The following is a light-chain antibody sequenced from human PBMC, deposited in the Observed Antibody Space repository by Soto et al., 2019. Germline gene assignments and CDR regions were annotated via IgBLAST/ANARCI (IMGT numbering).Light chain of an antibody. CDR1: QSVSSSY. J-gene: IGKJ1*01. V-gene: IGKV3-20*01. CDR2: GAS. CDR3: QQYGSSPRT. Sequence: LSQSQGTPSLSPGERATLSCRASQSVSSSYLAWYQQKPGQAPRLLIYGASSRATGIPDRFSGSGSGTDFTLTISRLEPEDFAVYYCQQYGSSPRTFGQGTKVDI.